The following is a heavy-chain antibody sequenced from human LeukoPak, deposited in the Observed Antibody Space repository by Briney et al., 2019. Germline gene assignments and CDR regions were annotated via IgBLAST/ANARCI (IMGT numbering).Heavy chain of an antibody. CDR1: GFTFSSYE. Sequence: GGSLRLSCAASGFTFSSYEMNWVRQAPGKGLEWVSYISSSGSTIYYADSVKGRFTISRDNAKNSLYLKMNSLRAEDTAVYYCARDWGLDGEISSGDYWGQGTLVTVSS. V-gene: IGHV3-48*03. CDR3: ARDWGLDGEISSGDY. D-gene: IGHD3-10*01. CDR2: ISSSGSTI. J-gene: IGHJ4*02.